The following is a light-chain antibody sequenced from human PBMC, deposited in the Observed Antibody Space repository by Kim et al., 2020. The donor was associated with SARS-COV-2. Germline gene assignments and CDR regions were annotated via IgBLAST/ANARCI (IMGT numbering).Light chain of an antibody. CDR1: RVIRND. J-gene: IGKJ1*01. Sequence: IQMTQSPSSLSASVGDRVTITCRASRVIRNDLAWYQQKPGKAPKRLIYEASSLQSGVPSRFSGSVSGTEFTLTISSLQPEDFATYFCLQHIAYPWTFGQGTKVDIK. CDR2: EAS. V-gene: IGKV1-17*01. CDR3: LQHIAYPWT.